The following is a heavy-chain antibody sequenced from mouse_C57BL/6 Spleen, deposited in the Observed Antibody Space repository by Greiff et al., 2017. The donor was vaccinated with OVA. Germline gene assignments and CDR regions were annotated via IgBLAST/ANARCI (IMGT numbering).Heavy chain of an antibody. CDR1: GYTFTDYE. J-gene: IGHJ2*01. V-gene: IGHV1-15*01. CDR2: IDPETGGT. CDR3: TRSLGDYYGYDEGEFFDY. Sequence: VQLQQSGAELVRPGASVTLSCKASGYTFTDYEMHWVKQTPVHGLEWIGAIDPETGGTAYNQKFKGKAILTADKSSSTAYMELRGLTSEDSAVYYCTRSLGDYYGYDEGEFFDYWGQGTTLTVSS. D-gene: IGHD2-2*01.